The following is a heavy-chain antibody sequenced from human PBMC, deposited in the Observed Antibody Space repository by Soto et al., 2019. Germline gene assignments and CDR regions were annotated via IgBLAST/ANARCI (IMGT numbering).Heavy chain of an antibody. CDR3: ARAGSGADEYYFDY. D-gene: IGHD3-10*01. CDR1: GGSFSGYY. Sequence: QVQLQQWGAGLLKPSETLSLTCAVYGGSFSGYYWSWIRQPPGKGLEWIGEINHSGSTNYNPSLKSRGTISVDTSKNQFSLRLSSVTAADTAVYYCARAGSGADEYYFDYWGQGTLVTVSS. V-gene: IGHV4-34*01. J-gene: IGHJ4*02. CDR2: INHSGST.